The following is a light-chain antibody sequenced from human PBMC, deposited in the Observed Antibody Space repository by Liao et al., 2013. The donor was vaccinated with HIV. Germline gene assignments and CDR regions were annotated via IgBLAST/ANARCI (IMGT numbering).Light chain of an antibody. V-gene: IGLV3-1*01. Sequence: SYELTQPPSVSVSPRQTASITCSGDKLGDKYACWYQQKPGQSPVLVIYQDNKRPSGIPERFSGSNSGNTATLTISGTQAMDEADYYCQAWDSSVVFGGGTKLTVL. CDR1: KLGDKY. J-gene: IGLJ2*01. CDR3: QAWDSSVV. CDR2: QDN.